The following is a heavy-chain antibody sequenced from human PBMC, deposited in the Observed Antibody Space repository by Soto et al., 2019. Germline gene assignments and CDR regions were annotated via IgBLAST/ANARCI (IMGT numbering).Heavy chain of an antibody. D-gene: IGHD4-17*01. J-gene: IGHJ4*02. CDR3: ARESPGYGDYVFDY. V-gene: IGHV4-31*03. Sequence: SETLSLTCTVSGGSISSGGYYWSWIRQHPGKGLEWIGYIYYSGSTYYNPSLKSRVTISVDTSKNQFSLKLSSVTVADPAVYYCARESPGYGDYVFDYWGQGTLVTVSS. CDR1: GGSISSGGYY. CDR2: IYYSGST.